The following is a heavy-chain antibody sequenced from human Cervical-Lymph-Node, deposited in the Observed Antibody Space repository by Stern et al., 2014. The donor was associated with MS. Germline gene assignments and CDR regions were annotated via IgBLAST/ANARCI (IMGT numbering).Heavy chain of an antibody. D-gene: IGHD3-22*01. Sequence: QMQLVQSGGGVVQPGRSLRLSCAASGFTFSSYGMHWVRQAPGKGLEWVAVILYDGSNKYYADSVKGRFTISRDNSKNTLYLQMNSLRAEDTAVYYCAKDPYYYDSSGYYPLGDYWGQGTLVTVSS. CDR2: ILYDGSNK. V-gene: IGHV3-30*18. CDR1: GFTFSSYG. J-gene: IGHJ4*02. CDR3: AKDPYYYDSSGYYPLGDY.